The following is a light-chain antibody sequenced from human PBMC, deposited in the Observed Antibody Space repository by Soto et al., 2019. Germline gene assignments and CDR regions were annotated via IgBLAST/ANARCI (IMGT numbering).Light chain of an antibody. V-gene: IGKV3-20*01. CDR2: GAS. J-gene: IGKJ3*01. Sequence: EIVLTQSPGTLSLSPGERATLSCRASQSVSSSYLAWYQQKPGQAPRLLIYGASSRATGIPDRFSGSGSGTDFTLTISRLEPEDFAGDYWQQYGISPTFVPGTKVDIK. CDR1: QSVSSSY. CDR3: QQYGISPT.